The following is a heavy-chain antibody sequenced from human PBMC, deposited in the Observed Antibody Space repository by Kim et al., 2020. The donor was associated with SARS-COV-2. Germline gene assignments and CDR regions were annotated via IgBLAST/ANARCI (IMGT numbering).Heavy chain of an antibody. J-gene: IGHJ4*01. V-gene: IGHV4-39*01. D-gene: IGHD6-6*01. CDR3: ASRPYSGSSGGFDY. Sequence: SETLSLTCTVSGGSISSNGYYWGWIRQPPGKGLEHIGNISYTGSTYYNPSLKSRVTISVDTSKNQFSLKLNSVTAADTAVYYCASRPYSGSSGGFDYWG. CDR2: ISYTGST. CDR1: GGSISSNGYY.